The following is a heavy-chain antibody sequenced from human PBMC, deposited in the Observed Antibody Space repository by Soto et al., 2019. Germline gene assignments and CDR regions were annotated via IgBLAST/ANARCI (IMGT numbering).Heavy chain of an antibody. CDR3: AKDGAFSITMVREPFDY. J-gene: IGHJ4*02. V-gene: IGHV1-2*04. CDR1: GYTFTGYY. D-gene: IGHD3-10*01. Sequence: ASVKVSCKASGYTFTGYYMHWVRQAPGQGLEWMGWINPNSGGTNYAQKFQGWVTMTRDTSISTAYMELSRLRSDDTAVYYCAKDGAFSITMVREPFDYWGQGTLVTVSS. CDR2: INPNSGGT.